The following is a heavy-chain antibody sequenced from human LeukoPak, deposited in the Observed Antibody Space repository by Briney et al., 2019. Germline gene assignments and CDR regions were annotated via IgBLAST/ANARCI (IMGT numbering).Heavy chain of an antibody. J-gene: IGHJ4*02. CDR2: ITASGTAM. CDR3: ASSGSYRFDY. V-gene: IGHV3-48*02. CDR1: GFTVRSNY. Sequence: GGSLRLSCTASGFTVRSNYMSWVRQAPGKGLEWVSHITASGTAMFYADSVKGRFTISRDNAKNSLYLQMNSLRDEDTAVYYCASSGSYRFDYWGQGTLVTVSS. D-gene: IGHD1-26*01.